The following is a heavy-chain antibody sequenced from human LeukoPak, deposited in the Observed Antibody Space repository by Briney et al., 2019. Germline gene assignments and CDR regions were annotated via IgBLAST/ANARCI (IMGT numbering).Heavy chain of an antibody. CDR1: GFTFSSYG. CDR3: AKAMVGY. CDR2: ISYDGSNK. Sequence: GGSLRLSCAASGFTFSSYGMHWVRQAPGKGLEWVAVISYDGSNKYYADSVKGRFTISRDNSKNTLYLQMNSLRAEDTAVYYCAKAMVGYWGQGTLVTVSS. J-gene: IGHJ4*02. V-gene: IGHV3-30*18.